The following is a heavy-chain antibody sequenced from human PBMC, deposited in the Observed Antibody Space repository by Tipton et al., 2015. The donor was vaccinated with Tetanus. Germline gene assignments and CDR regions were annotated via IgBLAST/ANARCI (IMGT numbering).Heavy chain of an antibody. J-gene: IGHJ4*02. CDR2: IDTRNGNT. V-gene: IGHV1-18*01. D-gene: IGHD1-26*01. Sequence: QLVQSGGVVKKPGASVKVSCKTSGYSFGSYGITWVRQAPGQGLEWMGWIDTRNGNTAYAPKFQGRVTMTTDTSTNTAYMELRSLRSDDTAVYYCAREGMYSGKYYYYFDYWGQGTLVTVSS. CDR3: AREGMYSGKYYYYFDY. CDR1: GYSFGSYG.